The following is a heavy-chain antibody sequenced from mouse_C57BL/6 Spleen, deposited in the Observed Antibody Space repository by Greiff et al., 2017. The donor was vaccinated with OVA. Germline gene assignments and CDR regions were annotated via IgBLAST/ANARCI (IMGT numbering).Heavy chain of an antibody. CDR2: INPGSGGT. V-gene: IGHV1-54*01. Sequence: QVQLQQSGAELVRPGTSVKVSCKASGYAFTNYLIEWVKQRPGQGLEWIGVINPGSGGTNYNEKFKGKATLTADKSSSTAYMQLSSLTSEDSAVYFCARVSSDAWFAYWGQGTLVTVSA. CDR1: GYAFTNYL. J-gene: IGHJ3*01. CDR3: ARVSSDAWFAY. D-gene: IGHD1-1*01.